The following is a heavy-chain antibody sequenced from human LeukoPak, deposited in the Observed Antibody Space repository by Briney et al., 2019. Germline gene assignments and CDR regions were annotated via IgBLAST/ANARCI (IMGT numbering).Heavy chain of an antibody. Sequence: PSETLSLTCTVSGYSISGDDYWGWLRQSPEEGLGWIGSIHNSGTTYSNPSLKSRVSISVDTSKNQFSLKLSSVNAADTAVYYCARFRGILTGYGYWGQGTLVTVSS. V-gene: IGHV4-38-2*02. J-gene: IGHJ4*02. D-gene: IGHD3-9*01. CDR2: IHNSGTT. CDR3: ARFRGILTGYGY. CDR1: GYSISGDDY.